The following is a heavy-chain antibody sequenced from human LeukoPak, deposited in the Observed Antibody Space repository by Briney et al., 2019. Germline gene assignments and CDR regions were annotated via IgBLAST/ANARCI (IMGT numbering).Heavy chain of an antibody. D-gene: IGHD3-3*01. CDR3: ARGKTLRFLEWLSPDFDY. J-gene: IGHJ4*02. Sequence: SVTVSCKASGFTFTNSAVQWVRQARGQRLEWMGWISAYNGNTSYAQKFQGRVTMTRDTSTSTVYMELSSLRSEDTAVYYCARGKTLRFLEWLSPDFDYWGQGTLVTVSS. CDR1: GFTFTNSA. CDR2: ISAYNGNT. V-gene: IGHV1-58*01.